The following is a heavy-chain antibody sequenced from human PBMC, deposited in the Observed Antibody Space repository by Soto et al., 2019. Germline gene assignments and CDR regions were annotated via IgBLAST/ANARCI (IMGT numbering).Heavy chain of an antibody. J-gene: IGHJ6*02. CDR2: LIPIFGTA. V-gene: IGHV1-69*01. CDR1: GGTFSSYA. D-gene: IGHD4-17*01. CDR3: ASPADYGDPHYYYYYGMDV. Sequence: QVQLVQSGAEVKKPGSSVKVSCKASGGTFSSYAISWVRQAPGQGLEWMGGLIPIFGTANYAQKFQGRVTITADESTSTASMELSSLRSEDTAVYYCASPADYGDPHYYYYYGMDVWGQGTTVTVSS.